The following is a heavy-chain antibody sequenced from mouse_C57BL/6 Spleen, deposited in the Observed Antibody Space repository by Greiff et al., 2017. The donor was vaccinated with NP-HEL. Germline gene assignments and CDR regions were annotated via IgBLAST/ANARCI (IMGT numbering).Heavy chain of an antibody. Sequence: EVKVVESGAELVRPGASVKLSCTASGFNIKDDYMHWVKQRPEQGLEWIGWIDPENGDTEYASKFQGKATITADTSSNTAYLQLSSLTSEDTAVYYCTPGNYYAMDYWGQGTSVTVSS. CDR1: GFNIKDDY. CDR2: IDPENGDT. CDR3: TPGNYYAMDY. D-gene: IGHD2-1*01. J-gene: IGHJ4*01. V-gene: IGHV14-4*01.